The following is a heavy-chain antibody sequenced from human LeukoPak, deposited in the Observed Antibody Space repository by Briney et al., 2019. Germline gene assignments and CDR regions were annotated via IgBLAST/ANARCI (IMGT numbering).Heavy chain of an antibody. CDR2: ISYDGSNK. V-gene: IGHV3-30-3*01. CDR1: GFTFSSYA. Sequence: GGSLRLSCAASGFTFSSYAMHWVRQAPGKGLEWVAVISYDGSNKYYADSVKGRFTISRDNSKSTLYLQMNSLRAEDTAVYYCARDGIAAAVGWFDPWGQGTLVTVSS. D-gene: IGHD6-13*01. CDR3: ARDGIAAAVGWFDP. J-gene: IGHJ5*02.